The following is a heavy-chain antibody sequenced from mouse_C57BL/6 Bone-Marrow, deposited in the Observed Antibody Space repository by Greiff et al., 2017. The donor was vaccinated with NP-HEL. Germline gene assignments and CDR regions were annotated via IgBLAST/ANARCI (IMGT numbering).Heavy chain of an antibody. CDR1: GYTFTGYW. Sequence: QVQLQQSGAELMKPGASVKLSCKATGYTFTGYWIEWVKQRPGHGLEWIGEILPGSGSTNYNETFKGKATFTADTSSNTAYMQLSSLTTEDSAIYYCESPILDSNYRYFDVWGTGTTVTVSS. V-gene: IGHV1-9*01. J-gene: IGHJ1*03. CDR3: ESPILDSNYRYFDV. CDR2: ILPGSGST. D-gene: IGHD2-5*01.